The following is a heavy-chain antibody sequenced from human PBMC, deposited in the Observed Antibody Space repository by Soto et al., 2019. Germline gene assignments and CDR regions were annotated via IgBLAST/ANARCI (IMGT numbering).Heavy chain of an antibody. CDR1: GGSISSGGYY. V-gene: IGHV4-31*03. Sequence: LSLTCTVSGGSISSGGYYWSWIRQHPGKGLEWIGYIYYSGSTYYNPSLKSRVTISVDTSKNQFSLKLSSVTAADTAVYYCARDQWKGTTHYFDYWGQGTLVTVSS. J-gene: IGHJ4*02. CDR3: ARDQWKGTTHYFDY. D-gene: IGHD4-17*01. CDR2: IYYSGST.